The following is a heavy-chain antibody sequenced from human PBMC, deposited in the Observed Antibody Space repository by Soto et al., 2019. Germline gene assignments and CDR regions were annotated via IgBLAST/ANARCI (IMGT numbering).Heavy chain of an antibody. CDR1: GLTFSSYS. D-gene: IGHD6-19*01. CDR3: ARVYSSLDYGIDY. J-gene: IGHJ4*02. Sequence: PGGSLRLSCAASGLTFSSYSMHWVRQAPGKGLEWVAVISYDGSNKYCADSVKGRFTISRDNSKNTLYLQMNSLRPDDTAVYYCARVYSSLDYGIDYWGQGTLVTVSS. CDR2: ISYDGSNK. V-gene: IGHV3-30-3*01.